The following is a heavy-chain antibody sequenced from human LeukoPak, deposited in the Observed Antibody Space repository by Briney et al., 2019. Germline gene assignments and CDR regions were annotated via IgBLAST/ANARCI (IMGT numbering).Heavy chain of an antibody. CDR2: ITISGHTK. Sequence: GGSLRLSCAASGFDLSTYEMNWVRQAPGKGLEWIADITISGHTKNYADSVKGRFTISRDNTRTSLYLQMNSLRVEDTGVYYCARGDPHADLWGQGTLVTVSS. CDR1: GFDLSTYE. J-gene: IGHJ5*02. V-gene: IGHV3-48*03. CDR3: ARGDPHADL.